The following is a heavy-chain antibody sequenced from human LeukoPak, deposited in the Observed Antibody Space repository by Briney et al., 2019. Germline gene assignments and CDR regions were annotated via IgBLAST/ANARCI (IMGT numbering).Heavy chain of an antibody. V-gene: IGHV4-4*07. CDR3: TRVSSSWYQDWYFDL. CDR1: GGSISSYY. D-gene: IGHD6-13*01. J-gene: IGHJ2*01. Sequence: SETLSLTCTVSGGSISSYYWSWIRQPAGKGLEWIGRIDTSGNTNYKPSLKSRVTMSVDTSKNQFSLKLNSVTAADTAVYYCTRVSSSWYQDWYFDLWGRGTLVTVSS. CDR2: IDTSGNT.